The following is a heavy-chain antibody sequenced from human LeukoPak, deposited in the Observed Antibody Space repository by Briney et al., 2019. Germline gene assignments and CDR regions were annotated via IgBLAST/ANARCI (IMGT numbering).Heavy chain of an antibody. CDR3: ARRPPDYYYYYMDV. CDR2: INPNSGGT. CDR1: GYTFTGYY. J-gene: IGHJ6*03. Sequence: GASVRVSCKASGYTFTGYYIHWVRQAPGQGLEWMGWINPNSGGTNYAQKFQGRVTMTRDTSISTAYMELSRLRSDDTAVYYCARRPPDYYYYYMDVWGKGTTVTVSS. V-gene: IGHV1-2*02.